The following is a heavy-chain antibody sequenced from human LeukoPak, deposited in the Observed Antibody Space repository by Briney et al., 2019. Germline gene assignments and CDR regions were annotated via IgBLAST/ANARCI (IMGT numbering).Heavy chain of an antibody. CDR2: IFYSGST. CDR1: GASINSYY. D-gene: IGHD2-15*01. CDR3: SRRGYDDMDV. V-gene: IGHV4-59*08. Sequence: KPSETLSLTCTVSGASINSYYWTWIWQPPGKGLEWIGYIFYSGSTNYNPSLRSRVAISIDPSKTQFSLKLTSVTAADTAVYYCSRRGYDDMDVWGQGTTVTVSS. J-gene: IGHJ6*02.